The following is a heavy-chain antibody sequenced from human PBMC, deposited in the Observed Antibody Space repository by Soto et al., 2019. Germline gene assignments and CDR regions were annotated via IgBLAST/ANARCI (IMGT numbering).Heavy chain of an antibody. V-gene: IGHV3-9*01. J-gene: IGHJ4*02. Sequence: GGSLRLSCAASGFIFDDYGMHWVRQAPGKGPEWVSGMSWNSGSVDYADSVKGRFTISRDDAKNSLYLQMNSLRAEDTALYYCAKVGSRVYGDFDYWGKGTLVTVSS. D-gene: IGHD4-17*01. CDR1: GFIFDDYG. CDR3: AKVGSRVYGDFDY. CDR2: MSWNSGSV.